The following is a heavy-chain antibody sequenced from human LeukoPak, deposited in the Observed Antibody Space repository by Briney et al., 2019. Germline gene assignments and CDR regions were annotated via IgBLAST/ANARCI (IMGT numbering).Heavy chain of an antibody. CDR2: INHSGST. J-gene: IGHJ4*02. V-gene: IGHV4-34*01. D-gene: IGHD6-13*01. CDR3: GRVRSSSYYLPDY. Sequence: PSETLSLTCAVHGGSFSGYEWSSIRQPPGKGLEWIGEINHSGSTNYNPSLKSRVTISVDTSKNQFSLKLSSVTAADTAVYYCGRVRSSSYYLPDYWGQGTLVTVSS. CDR1: GGSFSGYE.